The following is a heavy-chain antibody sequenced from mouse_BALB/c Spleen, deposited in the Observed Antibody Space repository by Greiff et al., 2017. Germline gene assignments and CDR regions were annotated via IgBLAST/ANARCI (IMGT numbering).Heavy chain of an antibody. V-gene: IGHV1S29*02. Sequence: VQLQQSGPELVKPGASVKISCKASGYTFTDYNMHWVKQSHGKSLEWIGYIYPYNGGTVYNQKFKNKATLTVDNSSSTAYMELRSLTSEDSAVYYCARKGFDYWGQGTTLTVSS. CDR2: IYPYNGGT. CDR3: ARKGFDY. J-gene: IGHJ2*01. CDR1: GYTFTDYN.